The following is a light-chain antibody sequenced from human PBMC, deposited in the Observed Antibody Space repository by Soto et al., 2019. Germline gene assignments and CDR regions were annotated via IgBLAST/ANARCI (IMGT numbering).Light chain of an antibody. Sequence: EIVMTQSPATLSVSPGERATLSCRASQSVSNNVAWYQQKPGQAPRLLIYHAATRATGIPARFSGSGSGPAVTLTISSLQSEDFAIYYCQQYNEWPLTFGGGT. CDR1: QSVSNN. J-gene: IGKJ4*01. CDR2: HAA. V-gene: IGKV3-15*01. CDR3: QQYNEWPLT.